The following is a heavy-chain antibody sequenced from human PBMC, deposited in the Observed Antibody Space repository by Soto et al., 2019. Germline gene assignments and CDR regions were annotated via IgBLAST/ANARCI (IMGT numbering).Heavy chain of an antibody. CDR2: INPYSGGT. CDR3: ARGSSQGYLAVDL. Sequence: ASVKVSCKASGYTFTDHYVHWVRQAPGQGLEWMGWINPYSGGTYSAEKFQGRVTVTRDTPISTAFMDLTRLRSEDTAVYFCARGSSQGYLAVDLWGPGTLVTVSS. J-gene: IGHJ3*01. CDR1: GYTFTDHY. D-gene: IGHD2-2*01. V-gene: IGHV1-2*02.